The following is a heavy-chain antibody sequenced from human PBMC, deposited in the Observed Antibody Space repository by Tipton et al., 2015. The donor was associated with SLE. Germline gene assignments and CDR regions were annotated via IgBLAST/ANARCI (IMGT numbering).Heavy chain of an antibody. CDR1: GFVFSSYA. CDR2: VSGSGGHT. CDR3: AKHSITMLRGVLEY. Sequence: GSLRLSCAASGFVFSSYAMTWVRQSPGKGLEWVSGVSGSGGHTFYADSVEGRFTISRDNSKNTLFLQMNSLRVDDAAVYFCAKHSITMLRGVLEYWGQGTLVTVSP. D-gene: IGHD3-10*01. V-gene: IGHV3-23*01. J-gene: IGHJ4*02.